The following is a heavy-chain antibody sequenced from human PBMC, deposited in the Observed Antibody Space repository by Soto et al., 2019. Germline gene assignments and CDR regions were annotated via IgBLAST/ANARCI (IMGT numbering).Heavy chain of an antibody. Sequence: QVQLQESGPGLVRPSQTLSLTCTISGASMNTGDYYWNWIRQPPGKGLEWIGYIFCGGSTGYNPSLKSRISLSADTSKNHFSLRLSSVTAADTAVYYCASQARGDYGPFDGWGQGTLVTVSS. CDR2: IFCGGST. D-gene: IGHD4-17*01. CDR1: GASMNTGDYY. CDR3: ASQARGDYGPFDG. J-gene: IGHJ4*02. V-gene: IGHV4-30-4*01.